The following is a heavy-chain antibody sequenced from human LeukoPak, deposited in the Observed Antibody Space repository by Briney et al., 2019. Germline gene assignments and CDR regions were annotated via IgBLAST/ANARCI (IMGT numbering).Heavy chain of an antibody. V-gene: IGHV4-4*07. J-gene: IGHJ6*02. CDR2: IYASGST. CDR1: GGSTSTYY. CDR3: ARDSALGSGWYHGV. D-gene: IGHD6-19*01. Sequence: SETLSLTCTVSGGSTSTYYWSWIRQPAGKGLEWIGRIYASGSTNYNPSLTSRVTMSVDMSKNQFSLKLSSVTAADTAVYYCARDSALGSGWYHGVWGQGTTVTVSS.